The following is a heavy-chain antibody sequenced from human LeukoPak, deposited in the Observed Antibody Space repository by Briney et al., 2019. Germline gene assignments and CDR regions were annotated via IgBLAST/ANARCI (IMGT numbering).Heavy chain of an antibody. J-gene: IGHJ3*02. D-gene: IGHD3-22*01. V-gene: IGHV1-46*01. Sequence: ASVKVSCKASGYTFTSYYMHWVRQAPGQGLEWMGIINPSGGSTSYAQKFQGRVTITADKSTSTAYMELSSLRSEDTAVYYCAREITMIVVVSRDAFDIWGQGTMVTVSS. CDR3: AREITMIVVVSRDAFDI. CDR2: INPSGGST. CDR1: GYTFTSYY.